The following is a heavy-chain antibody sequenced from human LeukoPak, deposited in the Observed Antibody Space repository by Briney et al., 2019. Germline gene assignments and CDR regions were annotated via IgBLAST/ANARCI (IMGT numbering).Heavy chain of an antibody. V-gene: IGHV4-34*01. CDR1: GGSFSGYY. CDR2: INHSGST. D-gene: IGHD6-6*01. J-gene: IGHJ4*02. Sequence: SETLPLTCAVYGGSFSGYYWSWIRQPPGKGLEWIGEINHSGSTNYNPSLKSRVTISVDTSKNQFSLKLSSVTAADTAVYYCARRAIAARPWDYWGQGTLVTVSS. CDR3: ARRAIAARPWDY.